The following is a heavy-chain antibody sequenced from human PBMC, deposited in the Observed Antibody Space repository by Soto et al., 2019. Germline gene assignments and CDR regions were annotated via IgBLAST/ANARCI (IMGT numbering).Heavy chain of an antibody. J-gene: IGHJ4*02. CDR3: AKEGIRKDDY. CDR1: GFSISNYA. V-gene: IGHV3-23*01. Sequence: EVQLSASGGGFIQSGGSLRLSCAASGFSISNYAMRWVRQAPGRGLEWSSSSSDSGTNTFYADSLKCRFVISRDKSKNTVYLQLNNRRVEDKALSYCAKEGIRKDDYWGQGTLVTVST. CDR2: SSDSGTNT.